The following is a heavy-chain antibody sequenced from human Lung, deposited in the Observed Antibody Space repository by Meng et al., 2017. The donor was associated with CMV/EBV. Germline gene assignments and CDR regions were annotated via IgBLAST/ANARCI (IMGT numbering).Heavy chain of an antibody. CDR2: IYAGGRT. D-gene: IGHD4-23*01. Sequence: ESLKISXAASGFSVSSNYMTWVRQAPGKGLEWVSVIYAGGRTYYADPVKGRFTISKDNSENTVYLEMNSLGAEDTAVYYCARAPRGYGGKLYYFDHWGQGTRVHGSS. CDR1: GFSVSSNY. J-gene: IGHJ4*02. CDR3: ARAPRGYGGKLYYFDH. V-gene: IGHV3-53*01.